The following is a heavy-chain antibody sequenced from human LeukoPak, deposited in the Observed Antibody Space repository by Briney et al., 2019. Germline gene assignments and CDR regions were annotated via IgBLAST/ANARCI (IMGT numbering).Heavy chain of an antibody. V-gene: IGHV4-59*08. Sequence: SETLSLTCTVSGGSISSYYWSWIRQPPGKGLEWIGYIYYSGSTNYNPSLKSRVTISVDTSKNQFSLKLSSVTAADTAVYYCARQPPYCTNGVCRRYYYGMDVWGQGTTVTVSS. CDR2: IYYSGST. D-gene: IGHD2-8*01. CDR1: GGSISSYY. CDR3: ARQPPYCTNGVCRRYYYGMDV. J-gene: IGHJ6*02.